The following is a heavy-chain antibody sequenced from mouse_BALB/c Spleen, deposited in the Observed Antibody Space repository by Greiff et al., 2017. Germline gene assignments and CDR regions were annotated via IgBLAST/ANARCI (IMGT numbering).Heavy chain of an antibody. CDR3: ARSLRRLVAMDY. Sequence: VQLQQSGAELVKPGASVKLSCTASGFNIKDTYMHWVKQRPEQGLEWIGRIDPANGNTKYDPKFQGKATITADTSSNTAYLQLSSLTSEDTAVYYCARSLRRLVAMDYWGQGTSVTVSS. CDR2: IDPANGNT. V-gene: IGHV14-3*02. J-gene: IGHJ4*01. D-gene: IGHD1-2*01. CDR1: GFNIKDTY.